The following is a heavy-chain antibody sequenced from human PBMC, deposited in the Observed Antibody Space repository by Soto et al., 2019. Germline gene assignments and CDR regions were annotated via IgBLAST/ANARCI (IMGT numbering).Heavy chain of an antibody. V-gene: IGHV2-5*02. CDR2: VYWDDDK. D-gene: IGHD5-18*01. Sequence: QITLKESGPMLVKPTQALTLTCTCSGFSLTTSGVGVGWIRQPPGKALEWLALVYWDDDKRYSPSLTNRLTLSRDTSKNQVVLTLTNVDPTDTGTYSCAHKGGFGYPESWGQGIMVTVSS. CDR3: AHKGGFGYPES. CDR1: GFSLTTSGVG. J-gene: IGHJ5*02.